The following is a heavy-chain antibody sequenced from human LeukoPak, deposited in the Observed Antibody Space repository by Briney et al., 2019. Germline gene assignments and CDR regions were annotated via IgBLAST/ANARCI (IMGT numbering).Heavy chain of an antibody. CDR1: GDSVSSNSAA. V-gene: IGHV6-1*01. D-gene: IGHD6-19*01. Sequence: RPFSLTCAISGDSVSSNSAAWNWIRQSPSRGLEWLGIPFYLFKWNNDYAVSVKSRIPINPDTSKNQFSLQLNSVTPEDTAVYYCAREGTAVAGTDYYYGMDVWGQGTTVTV. J-gene: IGHJ6*02. CDR2: PFYLFKWNN. CDR3: AREGTAVAGTDYYYGMDV.